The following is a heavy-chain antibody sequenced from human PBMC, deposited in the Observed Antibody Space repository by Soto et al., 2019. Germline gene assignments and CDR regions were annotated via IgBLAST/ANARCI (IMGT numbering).Heavy chain of an antibody. D-gene: IGHD2-21*02. CDR2: INPSDNST. CDR3: ARDQAGEGLYNCGGDCYFDY. J-gene: IGHJ4*02. V-gene: IGHV1-46*01. Sequence: ASVKVSCKASGYTFTNYYMHWVRQAPGQGLEWMGIINPSDNSTSYAQKFQGRVTMTRDTSTSTVYMELSSLKSEDTAVYYCARDQAGEGLYNCGGDCYFDYWGEGTLVTVSS. CDR1: GYTFTNYY.